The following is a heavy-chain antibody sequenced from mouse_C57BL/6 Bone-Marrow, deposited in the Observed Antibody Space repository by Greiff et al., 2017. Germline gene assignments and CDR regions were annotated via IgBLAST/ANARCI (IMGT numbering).Heavy chain of an antibody. J-gene: IGHJ4*01. CDR2: ISNGGGST. CDR1: GFTFSDYY. Sequence: EVQVVESGGGLVQPGGSLKLSCAASGFTFSDYYMYWVRQTPEKRLEWVAYISNGGGSTYYPDTVKGRFTISSDNAKNTLYLQMSRLKSEDTAMYYCARHGAMDYWGQGTSVTVSS. V-gene: IGHV5-12*01. CDR3: ARHGAMDY.